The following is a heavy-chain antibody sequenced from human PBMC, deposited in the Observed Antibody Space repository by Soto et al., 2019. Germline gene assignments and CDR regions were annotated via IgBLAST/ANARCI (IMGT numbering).Heavy chain of an antibody. J-gene: IGHJ4*02. V-gene: IGHV3-23*01. CDR3: AKVWGDYGSCTRPSCPCYFDS. CDR2: ICDSGST. CDR1: GFRFSSYA. D-gene: IGHD2-2*01. Sequence: EVQLLESGGGLVQPGGSLRLSCVASGFRFSSYAMSWVRQAPGKGLEWVSTICDSGSTYYTESVKGRFTISRDNSKNKFYLQLNSLRAEDTAVYYCAKVWGDYGSCTRPSCPCYFDSWGQGTLVTVSS.